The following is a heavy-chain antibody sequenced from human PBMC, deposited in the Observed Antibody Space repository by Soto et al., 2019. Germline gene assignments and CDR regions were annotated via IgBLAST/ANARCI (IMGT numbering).Heavy chain of an antibody. CDR2: ISYSGNT. CDR3: ARAPMVLSRSYFDS. CDR1: GGSIRNFY. V-gene: IGHV4-59*01. D-gene: IGHD2-8*01. J-gene: IGHJ4*02. Sequence: QVPLRESGPGLVKPSETLSLSCTVSGGSIRNFYWSWFRQPPGRGLEWIGYISYSGNTNYNPSLKSRVSISVDTSKNQLSLNLTSVTAADTAVYYCARAPMVLSRSYFDSWGQGTPVTVSS.